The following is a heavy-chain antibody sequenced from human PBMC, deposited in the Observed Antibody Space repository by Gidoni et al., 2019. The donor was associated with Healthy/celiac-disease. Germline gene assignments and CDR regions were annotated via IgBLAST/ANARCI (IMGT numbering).Heavy chain of an antibody. CDR2: ISYDGINK. CDR3: AKGDDILTCYTSYYYYGMDV. J-gene: IGHJ6*02. D-gene: IGHD3-9*01. V-gene: IGHV3-30*18. Sequence: QVQLVESGGGVVQRGRALRRSCAAPGFTFSSYGMHWVRQAPGQGQECVAVISYDGINKYYADSVKGRFTISRDNSKNTLYLQMNSLRAEDTAVYYCAKGDDILTCYTSYYYYGMDVWGQGTTVTVSS. CDR1: GFTFSSYG.